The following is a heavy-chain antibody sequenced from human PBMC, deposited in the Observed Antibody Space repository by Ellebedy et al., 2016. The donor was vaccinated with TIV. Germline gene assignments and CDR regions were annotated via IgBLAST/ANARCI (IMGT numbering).Heavy chain of an antibody. V-gene: IGHV4-61*01. CDR3: ASSEAGTLVY. J-gene: IGHJ4*02. CDR2: IYYSGST. D-gene: IGHD6-13*01. CDR1: GGSVSSGSYH. Sequence: SETLSLTXTVSGGSVSSGSYHWSWIRQPPGKGLEWIGYIYYSGSTNYNPSLKSRVTISVDTSKNQFSLKLSSVTAADTAVYYCASSEAGTLVYWGQGTLVTVSS.